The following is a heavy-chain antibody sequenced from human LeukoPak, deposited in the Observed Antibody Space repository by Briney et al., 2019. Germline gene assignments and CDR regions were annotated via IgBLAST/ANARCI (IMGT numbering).Heavy chain of an antibody. V-gene: IGHV3-30*19. CDR1: GFSFSSYG. CDR3: ASEGIAVAGEF. CDR2: ISYDGSNK. J-gene: IGHJ4*02. D-gene: IGHD6-19*01. Sequence: PGGSLRLSCTASGFSFSSYGMHWVRQATGKGLEWVAVISYDGSNKYYADSVKGRFTISRDNSKNTLYLQMNSLRAEDTAVYYCASEGIAVAGEFWGQGTLVTVSS.